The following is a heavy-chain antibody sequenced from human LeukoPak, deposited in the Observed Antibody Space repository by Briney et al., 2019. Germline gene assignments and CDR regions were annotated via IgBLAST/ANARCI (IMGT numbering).Heavy chain of an antibody. V-gene: IGHV3-23*01. CDR2: ISGSGGST. CDR3: AKVYSGYDSDDAFDI. CDR1: RFTFSSYG. J-gene: IGHJ3*02. Sequence: GGSLRLSCAASRFTFSSYGMSWVRQAPGKGLEWVSLISGSGGSTYYADSVKGRFTISRDNSKNTLYLQMNSLRAENTAIYYCAKVYSGYDSDDAFDIWGQGTMVTVSS. D-gene: IGHD5-12*01.